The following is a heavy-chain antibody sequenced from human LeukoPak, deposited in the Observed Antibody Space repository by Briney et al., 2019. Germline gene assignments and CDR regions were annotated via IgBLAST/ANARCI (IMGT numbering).Heavy chain of an antibody. D-gene: IGHD6-19*01. V-gene: IGHV3-74*01. Sequence: GRSLRLSCAASGFTFSSYGMHWVRQAPGKGLVWVSRSNSDGSSTSYADSVKGRFTISRDNAKNTLYLQMNSLRAEDTAVYYCARGVSSGWYYFDYWGQGTLVTVSS. CDR1: GFTFSSYG. J-gene: IGHJ4*02. CDR3: ARGVSSGWYYFDY. CDR2: SNSDGSST.